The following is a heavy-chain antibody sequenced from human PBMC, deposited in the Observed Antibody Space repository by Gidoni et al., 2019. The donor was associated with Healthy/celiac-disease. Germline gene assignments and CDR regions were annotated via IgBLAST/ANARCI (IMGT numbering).Heavy chain of an antibody. CDR3: AREGQRAYAFDI. J-gene: IGHJ3*02. V-gene: IGHV1-69*01. Sequence: QVQLVQSGAEVKNPGSSVKVSCTASGCTCSSYAISWVRQAPGQGLELMGGIIPCFGTANYAQKFQGRVTITADESTSTAYMELSSLRSEDTAVYYCAREGQRAYAFDIWGQGTMVTVSS. CDR1: GCTCSSYA. CDR2: IIPCFGTA.